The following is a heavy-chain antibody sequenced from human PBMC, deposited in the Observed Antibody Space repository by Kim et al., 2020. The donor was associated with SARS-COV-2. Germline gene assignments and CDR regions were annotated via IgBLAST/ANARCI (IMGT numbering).Heavy chain of an antibody. D-gene: IGHD6-13*01. Sequence: PSLKCRVTISVDPSKHQFSLKLSSVTAADTAVYYCARRGYGHYYYSGMDVWGQGTTVTVSS. CDR3: ARRGYGHYYYSGMDV. J-gene: IGHJ6*02. V-gene: IGHV4-34*01.